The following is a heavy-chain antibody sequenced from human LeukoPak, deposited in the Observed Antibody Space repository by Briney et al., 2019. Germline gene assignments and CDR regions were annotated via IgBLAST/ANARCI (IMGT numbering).Heavy chain of an antibody. V-gene: IGHV3-21*06. D-gene: IGHD2-15*01. Sequence: PGASLRLSCAASGFTFSNYSMNWVRQAPGKGLEWVSSISSGRSYIYYADSVKGRFTISRDNAENSLYLQMNSLRVEDTAVYYCARVRCSGGTCYTYSSGWAFDYWGQGTLVTVSS. J-gene: IGHJ4*02. CDR1: GFTFSNYS. CDR2: ISSGRSYI. CDR3: ARVRCSGGTCYTYSSGWAFDY.